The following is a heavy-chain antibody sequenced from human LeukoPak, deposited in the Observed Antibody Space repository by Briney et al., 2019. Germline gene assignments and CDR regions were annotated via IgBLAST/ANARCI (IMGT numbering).Heavy chain of an antibody. J-gene: IGHJ1*01. CDR2: IIPIFGTA. CDR3: ARDPSPRGEYFQH. V-gene: IGHV1-69*05. CDR1: GGTFSSYA. Sequence: SVKVSCKASGGTFSSYAISWVRQAPGQGLEWMGRIIPIFGTANYAQKFQSRVTITTDESTSTAYMELSSLRSEDTAVYYCARDPSPRGEYFQHWGQGTLVTVSS.